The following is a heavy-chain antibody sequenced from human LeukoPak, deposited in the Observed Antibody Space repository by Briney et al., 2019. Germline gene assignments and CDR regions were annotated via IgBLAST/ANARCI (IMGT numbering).Heavy chain of an antibody. V-gene: IGHV1-8*01. CDR2: MNPNSGNT. CDR1: GYTFTSYD. D-gene: IGHD2-21*02. Sequence: ASVKVSCKASGYTFTSYDINWVRQATGQGLEWMGWMNPNSGNTGYAQKFQGRVTMTRNTSISTAYMELSSLRSEDTAVYYCARGGVLVATAIPTSPTSYYYYGMDVWGQGTTVTVSS. J-gene: IGHJ6*02. CDR3: ARGGVLVATAIPTSPTSYYYYGMDV.